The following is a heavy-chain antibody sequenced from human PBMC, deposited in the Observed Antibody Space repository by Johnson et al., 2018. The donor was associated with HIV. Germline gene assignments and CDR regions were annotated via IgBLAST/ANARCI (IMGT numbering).Heavy chain of an antibody. D-gene: IGHD3-3*01. V-gene: IGHV3-30*04. CDR3: ARVATFGVVISDGFDI. J-gene: IGHJ3*02. CDR1: GFTFTSYP. CDR2: ISFDGSNR. Sequence: VHLVESGGGVVQPGRSLRLSCAASGFTFTSYPMHWVRQAPGKGLEWVAVISFDGSNRNYADSVKGRFTISRDNSKNMLYLQMNSLRSEDTAVYYCARVATFGVVISDGFDIWGQGTMVTVSS.